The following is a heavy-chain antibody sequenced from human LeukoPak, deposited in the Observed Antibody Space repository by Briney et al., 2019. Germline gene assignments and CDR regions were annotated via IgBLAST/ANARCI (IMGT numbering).Heavy chain of an antibody. J-gene: IGHJ4*02. V-gene: IGHV3-64*04. CDR1: GFTFSSYA. Sequence: PGGSLRLSCAASGFTFSSYAMHWVRQAPGKGLEYVSAISSNGGSTYYANSVKGRFTISRDNSKNTLYLQMNSLRAEDTAVYYCARDKMYYFDYWGQGTLVTVSS. CDR2: ISSNGGST. CDR3: ARDKMYYFDY.